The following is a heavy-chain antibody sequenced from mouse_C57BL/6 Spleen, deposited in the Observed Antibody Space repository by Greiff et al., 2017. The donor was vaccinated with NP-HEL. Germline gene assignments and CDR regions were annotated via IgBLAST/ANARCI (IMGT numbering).Heavy chain of an antibody. CDR1: GYSITSGYY. CDR3: AREGAYGNPFAY. Sequence: EVHLVESGPGLVKPSQSLSLTCSVTGYSITSGYYWNWIRQFPGNQLEWMGYISYDGSNHYNPSLKNRISFTRDTSKNQFFLKLNSVTTEDTATYYCAREGAYGNPFAYWGQGTLVTVSA. CDR2: ISYDGSN. D-gene: IGHD2-1*01. V-gene: IGHV3-6*01. J-gene: IGHJ3*01.